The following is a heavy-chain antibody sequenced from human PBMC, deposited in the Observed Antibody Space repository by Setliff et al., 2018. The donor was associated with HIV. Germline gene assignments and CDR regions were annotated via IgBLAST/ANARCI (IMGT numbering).Heavy chain of an antibody. Sequence: KTSETLSLTCAVYGGSFSGFYWNWIRQAPGKGLEWIGEINHSRRTKYNPSLKSRVTVSVDTSKNQFSLKLGSVTAADTAVYYCARESPSSSWFYFDFWGQGTLVTVSS. CDR3: ARESPSSSWFYFDF. V-gene: IGHV4-34*01. D-gene: IGHD6-13*01. CDR1: GGSFSGFY. CDR2: INHSRRT. J-gene: IGHJ4*02.